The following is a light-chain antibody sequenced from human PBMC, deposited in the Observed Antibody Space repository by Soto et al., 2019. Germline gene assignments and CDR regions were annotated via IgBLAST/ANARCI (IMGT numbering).Light chain of an antibody. CDR2: DAS. CDR3: QQRSNWTFT. CDR1: QSVSSY. J-gene: IGKJ4*01. Sequence: EIVLTQSPATLSLSPGERATLSCRASQSVSSYLAWYQQKPGQAPRLLIYDASNRATGIPARFSGSGSGTDCTLTISSLEPEDFAVYYCQQRSNWTFTFGGGTKVEIK. V-gene: IGKV3-11*01.